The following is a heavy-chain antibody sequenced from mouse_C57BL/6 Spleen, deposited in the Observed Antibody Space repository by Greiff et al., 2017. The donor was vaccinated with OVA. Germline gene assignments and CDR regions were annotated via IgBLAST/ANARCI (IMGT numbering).Heavy chain of an antibody. J-gene: IGHJ2*01. CDR1: GFTFSDYY. V-gene: IGHV5-16*01. CDR3: ARVHGEDYFDY. Sequence: EVQLVESEGGLVQPGSSMKLSCTASGFTFSDYYMAWVRQVPEKGLEWVANINYDGSSTYYLDSLKSRFIISRDNAKNILYLQMSSLKSEDTATYYCARVHGEDYFDYWGQGTTLTVSS. CDR2: INYDGSST.